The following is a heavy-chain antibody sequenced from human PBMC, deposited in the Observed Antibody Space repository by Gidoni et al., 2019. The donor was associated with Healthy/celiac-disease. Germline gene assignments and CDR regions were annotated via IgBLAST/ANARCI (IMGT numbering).Heavy chain of an antibody. V-gene: IGHV3-30*18. CDR1: GFTFSSYG. J-gene: IGHJ4*02. CDR2: ISYDGSNK. D-gene: IGHD3-22*01. CDR3: AKDYYDSSGYYPFSDY. Sequence: QVQLVESGGGVVQPGRSLRLSCAASGFTFSSYGMHGVRQAPGKGLEWVAVISYDGSNKYYADSVKGRFTISRDNSKNTLYLQMNSLRAEDTAVYYCAKDYYDSSGYYPFSDYWGQGTLVTVSS.